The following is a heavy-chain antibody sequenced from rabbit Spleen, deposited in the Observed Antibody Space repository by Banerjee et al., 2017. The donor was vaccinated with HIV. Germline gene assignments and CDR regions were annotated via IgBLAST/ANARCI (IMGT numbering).Heavy chain of an antibody. Sequence: QSLEESGGDLVKPGASLTLTCTASEFSFSNNVYMCWVRQAPGKGLEWIACIYISSGSTYYASWAKGRFTISKTSSTTVTLQMTSLTAADTATYFCARDLVAIIGWNFNLWGPGTLVTVS. D-gene: IGHD1-1*01. CDR3: ARDLVAIIGWNFNL. V-gene: IGHV1S40*01. J-gene: IGHJ4*01. CDR1: EFSFSNNVY. CDR2: IYISSGST.